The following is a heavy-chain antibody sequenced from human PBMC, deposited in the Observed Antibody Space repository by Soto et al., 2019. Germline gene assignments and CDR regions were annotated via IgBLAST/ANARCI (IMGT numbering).Heavy chain of an antibody. V-gene: IGHV1-69*13. CDR2: IIPIFGTA. CDR3: ARGAPITIFGVVTEGGDYYGMDV. CDR1: GGSFSSYA. D-gene: IGHD3-3*01. Sequence: SVKVSCKASGGSFSSYAISWVRQAPGQGLEWMGGIIPIFGTANYAQKFQGRVTITADESTSTAYMELSSLRSEDTAVYYCARGAPITIFGVVTEGGDYYGMDVWGQGTTVTVSS. J-gene: IGHJ6*02.